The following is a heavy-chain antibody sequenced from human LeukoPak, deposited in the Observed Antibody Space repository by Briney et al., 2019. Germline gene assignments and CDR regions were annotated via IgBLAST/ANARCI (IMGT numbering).Heavy chain of an antibody. CDR1: GFTFSSYS. D-gene: IGHD3-3*01. V-gene: IGHV3-21*01. Sequence: GGTLRLSCAASGFTFSSYSMNWVRQAPGKGLEWVSSISSNSSYIYYADSVKGRFTISRDKAKNSLYLQMNSLRAEDTAVYYCARAALGYDFWSPHAFDIWGQGTMVTVSS. J-gene: IGHJ3*02. CDR2: ISSNSSYI. CDR3: ARAALGYDFWSPHAFDI.